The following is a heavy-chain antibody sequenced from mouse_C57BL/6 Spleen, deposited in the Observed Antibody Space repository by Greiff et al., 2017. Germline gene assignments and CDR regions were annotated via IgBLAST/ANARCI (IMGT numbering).Heavy chain of an antibody. Sequence: EVQGVESGGGLVKPGGSLKLSCAASGFTFSSYAMSWVRQTPEKRLEWVATISDGGSYTYYPDNVKGRFTISRDNAKNNLYLQMSHLKSEDTAMYYCAREDGYGFAYWGQGTLVTVSA. CDR2: ISDGGSYT. J-gene: IGHJ3*01. CDR3: AREDGYGFAY. D-gene: IGHD2-2*01. V-gene: IGHV5-4*01. CDR1: GFTFSSYA.